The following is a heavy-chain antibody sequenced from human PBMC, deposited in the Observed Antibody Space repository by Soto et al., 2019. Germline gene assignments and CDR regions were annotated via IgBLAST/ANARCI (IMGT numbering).Heavy chain of an antibody. CDR3: ASGKSQMSQDRMGFYYYMDV. J-gene: IGHJ6*03. CDR1: GAAFSNYT. D-gene: IGHD2-15*01. V-gene: IGHV1-69*08. CDR2: VIPLLDAS. Sequence: QVQLVQSGADVKKPGSSVKISCTASGAAFSNYTFTWVRRAPGEGLEWVGRVIPLLDASNYAEKFQDRVTISADRSTSTGYMELSGLRSEDSAIYYCASGKSQMSQDRMGFYYYMDVWGKGTSVTVSS.